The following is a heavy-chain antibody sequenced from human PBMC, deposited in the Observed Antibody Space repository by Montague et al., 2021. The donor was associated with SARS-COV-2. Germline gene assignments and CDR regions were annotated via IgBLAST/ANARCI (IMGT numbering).Heavy chain of an antibody. CDR1: GSSFSGYY. J-gene: IGHJ6*03. D-gene: IGHD3-10*01. V-gene: IGHV4-34*01. CDR2: INHGGST. Sequence: SETLSLTCAVHGSSFSGYYWNWIRQSPGKGLEWIGEINHGGSTKFSPSLKGRLTISTDTSKNQFSLKLTSVAAADTAVYYCARLRDGVVPSPILGVGPFYASDYMDVWGRGTPVTVSS. CDR3: ARLRDGVVPSPILGVGPFYASDYMDV.